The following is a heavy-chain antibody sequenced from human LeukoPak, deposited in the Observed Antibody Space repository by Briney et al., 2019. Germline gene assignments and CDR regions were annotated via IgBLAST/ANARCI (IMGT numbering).Heavy chain of an antibody. Sequence: GSLRLSCAASGFTFSSYGMHWVRQAPGKGLEWVAVISYDGSNKYYADSVKGRFTISRDNAKNTLYLQMNSLRAEDTAVYYCARDRSECSGGSCYSGYYYYYMDVWGKGTTVTVSS. CDR1: GFTFSSYG. J-gene: IGHJ6*03. V-gene: IGHV3-30*03. CDR3: ARDRSECSGGSCYSGYYYYYMDV. D-gene: IGHD2-15*01. CDR2: ISYDGSNK.